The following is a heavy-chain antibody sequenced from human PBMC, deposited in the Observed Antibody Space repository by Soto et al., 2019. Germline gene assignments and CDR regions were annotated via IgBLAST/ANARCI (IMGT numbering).Heavy chain of an antibody. CDR3: ARGRIVVVPAASFDY. CDR1: GGSFSGYY. D-gene: IGHD2-2*01. J-gene: IGHJ4*02. Sequence: SETLSLTCAVYGGSFSGYYWSWIRQPPGKGLEWIGEINHSGSTNYNPSLKSRVTISVDTSKNQFSLKLSSVTAADTAVYYCARGRIVVVPAASFDYWGQGTQVTVSS. V-gene: IGHV4-34*01. CDR2: INHSGST.